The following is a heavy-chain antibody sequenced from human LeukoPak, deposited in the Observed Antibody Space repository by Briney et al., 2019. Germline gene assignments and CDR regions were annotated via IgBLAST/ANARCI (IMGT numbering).Heavy chain of an antibody. Sequence: SETLSLTCTVSGGSISSYYGSWIRQPPGKGLEGIGYIYYSGSTNYNPSLKSRVTISVDTSKNQFSLKLSSVTAADTAVYYCARDRGMITFGGVIAPYDAFDIWGQGTMVTVSS. V-gene: IGHV4-59*01. CDR1: GGSISSYY. CDR3: ARDRGMITFGGVIAPYDAFDI. J-gene: IGHJ3*02. D-gene: IGHD3-16*02. CDR2: IYYSGST.